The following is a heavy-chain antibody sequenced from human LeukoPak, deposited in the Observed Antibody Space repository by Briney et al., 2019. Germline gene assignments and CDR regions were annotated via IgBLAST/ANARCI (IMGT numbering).Heavy chain of an antibody. CDR1: GGSISSYY. Sequence: SETLSLTCTVSGGSISSYYWSWIRQLPGKGLEWIGYIYYSGSTNYNPSLKSRVTISVDTSKNQFSLKLSSVTAADTAVYYCARASIAVAGRHFDYWGQGTLVTVSS. CDR3: ARASIAVAGRHFDY. V-gene: IGHV4-59*01. J-gene: IGHJ4*02. CDR2: IYYSGST. D-gene: IGHD6-19*01.